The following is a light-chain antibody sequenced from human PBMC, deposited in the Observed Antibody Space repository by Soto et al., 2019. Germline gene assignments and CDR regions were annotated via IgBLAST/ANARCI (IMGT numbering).Light chain of an antibody. V-gene: IGLV1-47*01. J-gene: IGLJ1*01. CDR2: KNN. CDR3: AAWDDSLSGRV. CDR1: SSNIGSHN. Sequence: QSVLTQPPSPCGTPGQRFSISCSGGSSNIGSHNVYWYQQLPGTAPKLLIFKNNQRPSGVPDRFYVSKSGTSASLAISGLRSEDEAAYYCAAWDDSLSGRVFGTGTKVTVL.